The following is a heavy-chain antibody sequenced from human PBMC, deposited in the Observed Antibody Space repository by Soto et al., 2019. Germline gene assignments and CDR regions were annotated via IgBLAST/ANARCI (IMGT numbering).Heavy chain of an antibody. D-gene: IGHD3-22*01. CDR2: ISYDGSNK. J-gene: IGHJ4*02. V-gene: IGHV3-30-3*01. Sequence: QVQLVESGGGVVQPGRSLRLSCAASGFTFSSYAMHWVRQAPGKGLEWVAVISYDGSNKYYADSVKGRFTISRDNSKNPLYLQMNSLRAEDTAVYYCARESTSGYIDYWVQGTLFTVSS. CDR3: ARESTSGYIDY. CDR1: GFTFSSYA.